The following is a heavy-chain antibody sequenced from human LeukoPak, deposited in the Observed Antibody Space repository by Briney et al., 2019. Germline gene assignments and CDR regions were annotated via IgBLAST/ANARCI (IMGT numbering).Heavy chain of an antibody. D-gene: IGHD6-19*01. V-gene: IGHV1-69*05. CDR2: IIPIFGTA. CDR1: GGTFSSYA. Sequence: SVKVSCKASGGTFSSYAISWVRQAPGLGLEWMGGIIPIFGTANYAQKFQGRVTMTRDTSTSTVYMELSSLRSEDTAVYYCAREIRSVAVTGTGCDYWGQGTLVSVSS. J-gene: IGHJ4*02. CDR3: AREIRSVAVTGTGCDY.